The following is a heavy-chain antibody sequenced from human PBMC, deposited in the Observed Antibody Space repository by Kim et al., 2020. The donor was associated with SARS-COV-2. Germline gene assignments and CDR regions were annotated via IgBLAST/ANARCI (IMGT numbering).Heavy chain of an antibody. Sequence: ADSVKGRFTISRDNAKNSLYLQMNSLRAEDTAVYYCARVTAVAGTIWFDPWGQGTLVTVSS. CDR3: ARVTAVAGTIWFDP. V-gene: IGHV3-21*01. D-gene: IGHD6-19*01. J-gene: IGHJ5*02.